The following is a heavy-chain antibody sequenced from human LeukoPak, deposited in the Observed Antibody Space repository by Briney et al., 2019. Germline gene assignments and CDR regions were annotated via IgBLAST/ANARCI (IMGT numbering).Heavy chain of an antibody. V-gene: IGHV4-59*01. CDR3: ARDRSVRDGYLIFDY. Sequence: SETLSLTCTVSGGSISSYYWSWIRQPPGKGLEWIGYIYYSGSTNYNPSLKSRVTISVDTSKNQFSLKLSSVAAADTAVYYCARDRSVRDGYLIFDYWGQGTLVTVSS. CDR1: GGSISSYY. D-gene: IGHD5-24*01. CDR2: IYYSGST. J-gene: IGHJ4*02.